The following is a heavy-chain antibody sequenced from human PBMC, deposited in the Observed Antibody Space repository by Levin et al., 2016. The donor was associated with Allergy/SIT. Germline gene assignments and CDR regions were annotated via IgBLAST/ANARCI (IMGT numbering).Heavy chain of an antibody. V-gene: IGHV1-69*04. D-gene: IGHD6-19*01. Sequence: WVRQAPGQGLEWMGRIIPILGIANYAQKFQGRVTITADKSTSTAYMELSSLRSEDTAVYYCARGMAYSSGWYGKKGYYYGMDVWGQGTTVTVSS. CDR2: IIPILGIA. J-gene: IGHJ6*02. CDR3: ARGMAYSSGWYGKKGYYYGMDV.